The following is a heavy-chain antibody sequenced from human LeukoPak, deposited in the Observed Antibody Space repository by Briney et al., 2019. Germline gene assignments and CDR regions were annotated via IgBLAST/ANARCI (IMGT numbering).Heavy chain of an antibody. CDR1: GFTFSSYS. CDR2: ISSSSSYI. CDR3: ARTNYDSSGYYRNWFDP. J-gene: IGHJ5*02. D-gene: IGHD3-22*01. Sequence: GGSLRLSCAASGFTFSSYSMNWVRQAPGKELEGVSSISSSSSYIYYADSVKGRFTISRDNAKNSLYLQMNSLRAEDTAVYYCARTNYDSSGYYRNWFDPWGQGTLVTVSS. V-gene: IGHV3-21*01.